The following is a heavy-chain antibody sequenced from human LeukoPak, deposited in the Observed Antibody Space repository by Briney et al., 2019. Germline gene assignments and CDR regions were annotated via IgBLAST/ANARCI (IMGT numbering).Heavy chain of an antibody. J-gene: IGHJ4*02. CDR2: IAFDDTDR. CDR1: GFIFGDYA. V-gene: IGHV3-30*04. CDR3: TDSDDYGDY. Sequence: GGSLRLSCAASGFIFGDYAMHWVRQAPGKGLEWVAAIAFDDTDRYYIDSVKGRFTISRDDSKNTLYLHMTSLRAEDTAVYYCTDSDDYGDYWGQGTLVTVSS.